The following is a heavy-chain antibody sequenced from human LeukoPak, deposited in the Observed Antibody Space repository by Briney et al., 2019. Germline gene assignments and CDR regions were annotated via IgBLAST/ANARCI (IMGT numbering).Heavy chain of an antibody. J-gene: IGHJ4*02. CDR2: IAFDDTDR. CDR1: GFIFGDYA. V-gene: IGHV3-30*04. CDR3: TDSDDYGDY. Sequence: GGSLRLSCAASGFIFGDYAMHWVRQAPGKGLEWVAAIAFDDTDRYYIDSVKGRFTISRDDSKNTLYLHMTSLRAEDTAVYYCTDSDDYGDYWGQGTLVTVSS.